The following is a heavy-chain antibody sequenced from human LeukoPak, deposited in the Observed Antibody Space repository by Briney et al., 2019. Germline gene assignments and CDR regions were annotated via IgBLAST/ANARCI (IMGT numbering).Heavy chain of an antibody. V-gene: IGHV4-59*02. CDR3: VSDKGWLQFDS. J-gene: IGHJ4*02. D-gene: IGHD5-24*01. CDR2: INYSGST. CDR1: GGSVSVQY. Sequence: SETLSLTCTVSGGSVSVQYWSLVRQPPGKGLGWIGCINYSGSTSSNPSLKGRVTMSVDTSKNQFSLKLSSVTAADTAVYYCVSDKGWLQFDSWGQGTLVSVSS.